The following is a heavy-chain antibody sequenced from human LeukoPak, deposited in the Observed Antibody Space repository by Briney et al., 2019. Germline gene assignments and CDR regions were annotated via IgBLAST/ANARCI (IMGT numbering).Heavy chain of an antibody. J-gene: IGHJ6*02. D-gene: IGHD2-2*01. Sequence: ASVKVSRTASGYTFTSYGISWVRQAPGQGLEWMGWISAYNGNTNYAQKLQGRVTMTTDTSTSTAYMELRSLRSDDTAVYYCAREGTSPPHYYYYYGMDVWGQGTTVTVSS. V-gene: IGHV1-18*01. CDR3: AREGTSPPHYYYYYGMDV. CDR1: GYTFTSYG. CDR2: ISAYNGNT.